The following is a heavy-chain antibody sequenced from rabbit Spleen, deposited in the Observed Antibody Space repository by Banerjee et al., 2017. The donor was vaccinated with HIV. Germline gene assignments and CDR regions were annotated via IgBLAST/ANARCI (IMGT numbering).Heavy chain of an antibody. V-gene: IGHV1S7*01. CDR3: VRDGAGSSYFNL. Sequence: QLKESGGGLVQPGGSLKLSCKASGFTLSSYYMNWVRQAPGKGLEWIGYIDPVFGITYYANWVNGRFTISRDNAQNTLFLQLNSLTAADTATYFCVRDGAGSSYFNLWGPGTLVTVS. J-gene: IGHJ4*01. CDR2: IDPVFGIT. CDR1: GFTLSSYY. D-gene: IGHD8-1*01.